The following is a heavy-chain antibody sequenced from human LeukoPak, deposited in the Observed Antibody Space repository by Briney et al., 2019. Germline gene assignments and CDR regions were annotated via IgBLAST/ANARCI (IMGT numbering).Heavy chain of an antibody. J-gene: IGHJ4*02. V-gene: IGHV3-33*01. D-gene: IGHD3-3*01. Sequence: GGSLRLSCAASGFTFSSYGMHWVRQAPGKGLEWVAVIWYDGSNKYYADSVKGRFTISRDNSKNTLYLQMNSLKTEDTAVYYCTTETIFAYWGQGTLVTVSS. CDR3: TTETIFAY. CDR2: IWYDGSNK. CDR1: GFTFSSYG.